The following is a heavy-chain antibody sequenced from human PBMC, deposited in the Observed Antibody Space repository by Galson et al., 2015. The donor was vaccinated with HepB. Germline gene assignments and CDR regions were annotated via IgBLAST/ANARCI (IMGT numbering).Heavy chain of an antibody. CDR2: INPNSGGT. V-gene: IGHV1-2*02. D-gene: IGHD4-17*01. J-gene: IGHJ5*02. Sequence: SVKVSCKASGYTFTGYFMHWVRQAPGQGLEWVGWINPNSGGTNYAQNFQGRVTMTRDTSISTAYMELSRLRSDDTAVYYCARGVATTGDDWFDPWGQGTLVTVSS. CDR1: GYTFTGYF. CDR3: ARGVATTGDDWFDP.